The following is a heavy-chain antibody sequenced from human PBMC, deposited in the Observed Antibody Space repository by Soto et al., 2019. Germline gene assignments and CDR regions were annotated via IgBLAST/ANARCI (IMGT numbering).Heavy chain of an antibody. CDR1: GYTFITYG. Sequence: ASVKVSCKTSGYTFITYGISWVRQAPGQGLEWMGWISAYNGNTNYAQKLQGRVTLTTDTSTSTAYMELRSLRSDDTAVYYCSRGQQLPPDYWGQGTLVTVSS. CDR3: SRGQQLPPDY. J-gene: IGHJ4*02. CDR2: ISAYNGNT. D-gene: IGHD6-13*01. V-gene: IGHV1-18*01.